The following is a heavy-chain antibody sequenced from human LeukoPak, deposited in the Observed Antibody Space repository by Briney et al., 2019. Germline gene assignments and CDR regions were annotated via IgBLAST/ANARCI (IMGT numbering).Heavy chain of an antibody. CDR3: ARAIAVAGTPQDY. CDR2: IKQDGSEK. D-gene: IGHD6-19*01. V-gene: IGHV3-7*01. Sequence: GGSLRPSCAASGFTFSSYWMSWVRQAPGKGLEWVANIKQDGSEKYYVDSVKGRFTISRDNAKNSLYLQMNSLRAEDTAVYYCARAIAVAGTPQDYWGQGTLVTVSS. J-gene: IGHJ4*02. CDR1: GFTFSSYW.